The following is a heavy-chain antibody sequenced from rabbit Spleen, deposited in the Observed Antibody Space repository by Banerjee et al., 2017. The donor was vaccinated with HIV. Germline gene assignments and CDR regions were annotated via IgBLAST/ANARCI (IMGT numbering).Heavy chain of an antibody. CDR1: GFSFSSSYW. CDR2: IYAGSSVNP. CDR3: ACKYAVYGNAANL. V-gene: IGHV1S45*01. J-gene: IGHJ4*01. Sequence: EVSGGGLVQPEGSLTLTCTASGFSFSSSYWICWVRQAPGKGLEWIAFIYAGSSVNPYYEPWAKGRFTISKPAPTTVTLQMTSRTVAVPATYFCACKYAVYGNAANLWGQGTRVTVS. D-gene: IGHD6-1*01.